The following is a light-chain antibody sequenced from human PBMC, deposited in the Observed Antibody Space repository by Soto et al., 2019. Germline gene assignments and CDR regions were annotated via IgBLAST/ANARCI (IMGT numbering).Light chain of an antibody. Sequence: EIVLTQSPGTLSLSPGDSATLSCRASQSISSNYLAWYQHKPGQAPRLLVFDASRRSAGFPDRLSGTGSGTDLTVTISRLEPEDFGVSDCQGYGRSPPTTFGQGTRLEIK. V-gene: IGKV3-20*01. CDR1: QSISSNY. CDR3: QGYGRSPPTT. CDR2: DAS. J-gene: IGKJ5*01.